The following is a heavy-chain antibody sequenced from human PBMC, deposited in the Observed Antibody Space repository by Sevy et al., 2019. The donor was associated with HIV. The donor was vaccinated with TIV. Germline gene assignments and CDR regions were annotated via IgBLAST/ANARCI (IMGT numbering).Heavy chain of an antibody. CDR1: GGSVSSGTYH. CDR3: ARDGNRAMFYFDQ. J-gene: IGHJ4*02. D-gene: IGHD5-18*01. V-gene: IGHV4-61*01. CDR2: ISYSGST. Sequence: SETLSLTCTISGGSVSSGTYHWSWIRQPPGKGLEWFGYISYSGSTKYNPSLMGRVTISGDTSSNQFFLKLSSVTAAYTAVYYCARDGNRAMFYFDQWGQGTLVTVS.